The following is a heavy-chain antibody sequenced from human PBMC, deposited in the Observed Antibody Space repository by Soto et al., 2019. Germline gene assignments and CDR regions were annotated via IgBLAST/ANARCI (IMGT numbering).Heavy chain of an antibody. D-gene: IGHD6-13*01. CDR1: GFTFSSYA. J-gene: IGHJ6*02. V-gene: IGHV3-30-3*01. CDR3: ARDPRDRIAAYLDLYYGMDV. CDR2: ISYDGSNK. Sequence: GGSLRVSCAASGFTFSSYAMHWGRQAPCKGLEWVAVISYDGSNKYYADSVKGRFTISRDNSKNALYLQMNSLRAEDTAVYYCARDPRDRIAAYLDLYYGMDVWGQGTTVTVSS.